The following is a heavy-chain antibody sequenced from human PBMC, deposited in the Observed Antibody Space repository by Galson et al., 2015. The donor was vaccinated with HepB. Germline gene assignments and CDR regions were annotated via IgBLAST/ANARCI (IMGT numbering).Heavy chain of an antibody. CDR3: ARRGGGGRAFDI. V-gene: IGHV3-66*02. CDR1: GFTVSNSF. Sequence: SLRLSCAASGFTVSNSFMTWVRQAPGKGLEWVSIIYSGDNTYYADSAKGRFTISRDNSNNTLFLQMNSLRTEDTAVYYRARRGGGGRAFDIWGQGTMVTVSS. J-gene: IGHJ3*02. D-gene: IGHD3-16*01. CDR2: IYSGDNT.